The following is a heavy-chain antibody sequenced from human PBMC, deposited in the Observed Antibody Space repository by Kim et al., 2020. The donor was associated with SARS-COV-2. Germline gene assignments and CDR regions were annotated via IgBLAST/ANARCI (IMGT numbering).Heavy chain of an antibody. J-gene: IGHJ4*02. CDR2: INHSGST. CDR3: ARGGGAYSVYFDY. Sequence: SETLSLTCAVYGGSFSGYYWSWIRQPPGKGLEWIGEINHSGSTNYNPSLKSRVTISVDTSKNQFSLKLSSVTAADTAVYYCARGGGAYSVYFDYWGQGT. CDR1: GGSFSGYY. V-gene: IGHV4-34*01. D-gene: IGHD4-17*01.